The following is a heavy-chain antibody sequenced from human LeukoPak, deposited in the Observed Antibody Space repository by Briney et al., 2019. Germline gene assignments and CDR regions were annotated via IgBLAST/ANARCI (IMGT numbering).Heavy chain of an antibody. CDR1: GGSFSGYY. CDR2: INHSGST. Sequence: KPSETLSLTCAVYGGSFSGYYWSWIRQPPGKGLEWIGEINHSGSTNYNPSLKSRVTISVDTSKNQFSLKLSSVTAADTAVYYCARKPSGSYYKGYFDYWGQGTLVTVSS. J-gene: IGHJ4*02. D-gene: IGHD3-10*01. V-gene: IGHV4-34*01. CDR3: ARKPSGSYYKGYFDY.